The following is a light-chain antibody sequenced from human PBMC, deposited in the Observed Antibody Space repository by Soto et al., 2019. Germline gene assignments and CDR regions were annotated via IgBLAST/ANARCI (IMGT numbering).Light chain of an antibody. CDR1: SSDVGSYNL. CDR3: CSYAGSSNVV. Sequence: QSALTQPASVSGSPGQSITISCTGTSSDVGSYNLVSWYQQHPGKAPKLMIYEVSKRPSGVSNRFSGSKSGNTASLTISGLQAEDEADYSCCSYAGSSNVVFGGGTKITVL. V-gene: IGLV2-23*02. J-gene: IGLJ2*01. CDR2: EVS.